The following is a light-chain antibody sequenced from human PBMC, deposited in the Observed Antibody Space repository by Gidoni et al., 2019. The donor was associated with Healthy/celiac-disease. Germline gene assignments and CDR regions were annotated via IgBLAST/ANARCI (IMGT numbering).Light chain of an antibody. V-gene: IGKV3-20*01. CDR1: QSFSSSY. CDR2: GAS. CDR3: QQYGSSQIT. Sequence: EIVLTQSPGTLSLSPGERATLSCRASQSFSSSYLAWYQQKPGQAPRLLIYGASSRATGIPDRFSGSGSGTDFTLTISRLEPEDFAVYYCQQYGSSQITFXXXTRLEIK. J-gene: IGKJ5*01.